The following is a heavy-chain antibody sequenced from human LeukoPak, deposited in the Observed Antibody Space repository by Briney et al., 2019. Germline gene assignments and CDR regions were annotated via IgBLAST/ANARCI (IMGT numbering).Heavy chain of an antibody. J-gene: IGHJ4*02. CDR2: ISYDGSNK. CDR1: GFTFSSYA. V-gene: IGHV3-30-3*01. D-gene: IGHD6-6*01. Sequence: PGGSLRLSCAASGFTFSSYAMHWVRQAPGKGLEWVAVISYDGSNKYYADSVKGRFTISRDNSKNTLYLQMNSLRAEDTAVYYCAGGGRFEYSNSHRRTPLDYWGQGTLVTVSS. CDR3: AGGGRFEYSNSHRRTPLDY.